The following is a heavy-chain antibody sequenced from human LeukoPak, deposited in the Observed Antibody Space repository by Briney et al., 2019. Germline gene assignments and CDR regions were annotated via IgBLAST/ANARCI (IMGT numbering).Heavy chain of an antibody. CDR2: MNPNSGNT. Sequence: ASVTVSCKASGYTFTNYDINWVRQAPGQGLEWLGWMNPNSGNTGYAQNFQGRVTMTRNTSISTAYMELSSLRSEDTAVYYCARRLAAGGTTLHFWGQGTLVTVSS. D-gene: IGHD1-14*01. V-gene: IGHV1-8*01. CDR3: ARRLAAGGTTLHF. CDR1: GYTFTNYD. J-gene: IGHJ4*02.